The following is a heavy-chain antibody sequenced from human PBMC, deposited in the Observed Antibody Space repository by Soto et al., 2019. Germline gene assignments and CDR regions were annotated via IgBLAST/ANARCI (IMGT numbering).Heavy chain of an antibody. CDR1: SDSFGISSYY. Sequence: QLILQESGPGLVKPSETLSLTCAVPSDSFGISSYYWAWIRQPPGKGLEWIGSLYYNGNTFYNRSRKRRVTISGDTSRNLLSLSRSAVTGTDTAVYVCARGLSYGYFLSLWGQGKLVSVSS. J-gene: IGHJ4*01. CDR2: LYYNGNT. D-gene: IGHD4-17*01. V-gene: IGHV4-39*02. CDR3: ARGLSYGYFLSL.